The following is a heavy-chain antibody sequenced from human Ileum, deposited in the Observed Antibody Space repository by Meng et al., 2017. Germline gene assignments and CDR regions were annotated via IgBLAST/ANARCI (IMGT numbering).Heavy chain of an antibody. CDR3: AKTRYSDYKYFYFYIDV. V-gene: IGHV4-38-2*01. CDR2: IYHTGST. Sequence: SETLSLTCAVSGYSISSGYYWGWIRQPPGKGLEWIGSIYHTGSTFYNPSLKSRVTLSVDSSKNQFSLRLSSVTDADTAVYYCAKTRYSDYKYFYFYIDVWGQGTTVTVSS. J-gene: IGHJ6*02. D-gene: IGHD5-12*01. CDR1: GYSISSGYY.